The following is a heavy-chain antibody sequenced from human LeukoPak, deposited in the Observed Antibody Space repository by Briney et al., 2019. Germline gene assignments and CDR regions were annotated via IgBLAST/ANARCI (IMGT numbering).Heavy chain of an antibody. CDR2: ISSSGSTI. V-gene: IGHV3-11*04. CDR3: AETGSVLRFWVLP. Sequence: GGSLRLSCAASGFTFSDYYMSWIRQAPGKGLEWVSYISSSGSTIYYADSVKGRFTISRDNAKNSLYLQMNSLRAEDTAVYYWAETGSVLRFWVLPGGQGTLVTVSS. J-gene: IGHJ5*02. CDR1: GFTFSDYY. D-gene: IGHD3-3*01.